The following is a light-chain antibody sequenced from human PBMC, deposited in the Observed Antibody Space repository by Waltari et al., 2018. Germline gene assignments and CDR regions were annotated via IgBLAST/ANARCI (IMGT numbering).Light chain of an antibody. V-gene: IGKV4-1*01. CDR3: QQYYSTPFT. Sequence: DIVMTQPPDSLAVTLGERPTINCKSSQSVLYSSNNKNYLAWYQQKPGQPPKLLIYWASTRESGVPDRFSGSGSGTDFTLTISSLQAEDVAVYYCQQYYSTPFTFGPGTKVDIK. CDR2: WAS. CDR1: QSVLYSSNNKNY. J-gene: IGKJ3*01.